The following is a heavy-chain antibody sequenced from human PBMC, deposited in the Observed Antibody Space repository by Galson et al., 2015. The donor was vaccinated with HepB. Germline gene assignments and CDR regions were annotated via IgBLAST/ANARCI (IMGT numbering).Heavy chain of an antibody. CDR1: GFTFSNAW. CDR3: TTAYLAGHLYYYYYMDV. J-gene: IGHJ6*03. Sequence: SLRLSCAASGFTFSNAWMNWVRQAPGKGLEWVGRIKSKTDGGTTDYAAPVKGRFTISRDDSKNTLYLQMNSLKTEDTAVYYCTTAYLAGHLYYYYYMDVWGKGTTVTVSS. V-gene: IGHV3-15*07. CDR2: IKSKTDGGTT. D-gene: IGHD6-19*01.